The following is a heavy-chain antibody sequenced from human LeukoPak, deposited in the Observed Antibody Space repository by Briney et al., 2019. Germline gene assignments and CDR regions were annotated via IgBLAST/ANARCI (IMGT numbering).Heavy chain of an antibody. CDR2: IGTAGDT. CDR1: GFTFSSYD. CDR3: GRSNSGSYGIDY. Sequence: GGSLRLSCAASGFTFSSYDMHWVRHATGKGLEWVSAIGTAGDTYYPGSVKGRFTISRENAKNSLYLQMNSLRAGDTAVYYCGRSNSGSYGIDYWGQGTLVTVSS. V-gene: IGHV3-13*01. D-gene: IGHD1-26*01. J-gene: IGHJ4*02.